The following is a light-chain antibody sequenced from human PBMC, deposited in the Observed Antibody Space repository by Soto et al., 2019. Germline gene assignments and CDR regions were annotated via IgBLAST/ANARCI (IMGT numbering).Light chain of an antibody. CDR3: QQYGSSPSIT. CDR2: KAS. CDR1: QSISTW. V-gene: IGKV1-5*03. J-gene: IGKJ5*01. Sequence: DIQMTQSPSTLPASVGDRVTLTCRANQSISTWLAWYQQKPGKAPNILIYKASRLETGVPPRFSGSGSGTEFTLTISRLEPEDFAVYYCQQYGSSPSITFGQGTRLEIK.